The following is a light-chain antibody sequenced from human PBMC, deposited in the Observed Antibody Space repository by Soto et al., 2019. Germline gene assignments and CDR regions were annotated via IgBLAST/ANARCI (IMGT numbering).Light chain of an antibody. V-gene: IGLV2-8*01. CDR3: SSYAGSSNV. CDR1: SSDVGGYNY. Sequence: QSVLTQPPSASGSPGQSVAISCTGTSSDVGGYNYVSWYQQHPGKAPKLMIYEVNKRPSGVPDRFSGPKSGNTASLTVSGLQAEDEADYYCSSYAGSSNVFGTWTKLTVL. CDR2: EVN. J-gene: IGLJ1*01.